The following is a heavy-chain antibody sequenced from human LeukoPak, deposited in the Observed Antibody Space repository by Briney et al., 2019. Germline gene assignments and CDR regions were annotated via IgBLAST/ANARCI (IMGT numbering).Heavy chain of an antibody. CDR2: LSAYNGDT. Sequence: ASVNVSCKASGYTFTSYGICWVRQAPGQGLEWMGWLSAYNGDTNYAQKLQGRGTMSTDTSTSTAYMELRSLRSDEKAVYYCASTYDSSAWGQGTLVTVSS. D-gene: IGHD3-22*01. CDR1: GYTFTSYG. CDR3: ASTYDSSA. V-gene: IGHV1-18*01. J-gene: IGHJ5*02.